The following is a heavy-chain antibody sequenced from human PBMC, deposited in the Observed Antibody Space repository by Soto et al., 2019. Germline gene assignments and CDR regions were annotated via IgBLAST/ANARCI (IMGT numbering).Heavy chain of an antibody. Sequence: SVKVSCKASGGTFSSYAISWVRQAPGQGLEWMGGITPIFGTANYAQKFQGRVTITADESTSTAYMELSSLRSEDTAVYYCARERGIAAADDYYYYGMDVWGQGTTVTVSS. CDR1: GGTFSSYA. CDR2: ITPIFGTA. CDR3: ARERGIAAADDYYYYGMDV. D-gene: IGHD6-13*01. V-gene: IGHV1-69*13. J-gene: IGHJ6*02.